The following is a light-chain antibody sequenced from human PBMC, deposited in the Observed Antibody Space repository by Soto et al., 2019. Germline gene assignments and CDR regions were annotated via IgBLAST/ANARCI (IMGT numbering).Light chain of an antibody. CDR2: GAF. J-gene: IGKJ4*01. Sequence: EIVMTQSPATLSVSPGETATLSCRASQSVSYNLAWYQQKPGQGPRLLIYGAFTRATGIPARFSGSGSGTEFTLTNSILQSEDFAVYYCQQYKNWPPLTFGGGTKVEIK. CDR3: QQYKNWPPLT. V-gene: IGKV3-15*01. CDR1: QSVSYN.